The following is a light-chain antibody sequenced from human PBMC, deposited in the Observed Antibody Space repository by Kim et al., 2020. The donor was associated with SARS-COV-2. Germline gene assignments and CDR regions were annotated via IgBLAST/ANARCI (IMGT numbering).Light chain of an antibody. CDR2: DVS. V-gene: IGLV2-14*03. CDR1: RSDCGGDNH. Sequence: GRSITISYTGTRSDCGGDNHVSWYQKHPDKATRVMFYDVSKRPSGVSNRFAGSKSGNTASLTISGLQAEDEADYYCNAYASSNTYVFGTGTKVTVL. CDR3: NAYASSNTYV. J-gene: IGLJ1*01.